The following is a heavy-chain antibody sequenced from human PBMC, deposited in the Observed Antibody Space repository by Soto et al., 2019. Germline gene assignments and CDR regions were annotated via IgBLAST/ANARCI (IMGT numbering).Heavy chain of an antibody. CDR1: GFSLSTTEVG. D-gene: IGHD3-9*01. J-gene: IGHJ4*02. V-gene: IGHV2-5*02. CDR2: IYWDDDK. CDR3: AHRFDWYYFDY. Sequence: QITLKESGPTLVKPTQTLTLTCTFSGFSLSTTEVGVAWIRQPPGKALEWLALIYWDDDKRYSPSLKSRLTYTXXTSKNQVVLRMTNMDPVDTATYYCAHRFDWYYFDYWGQGTLVTVSS.